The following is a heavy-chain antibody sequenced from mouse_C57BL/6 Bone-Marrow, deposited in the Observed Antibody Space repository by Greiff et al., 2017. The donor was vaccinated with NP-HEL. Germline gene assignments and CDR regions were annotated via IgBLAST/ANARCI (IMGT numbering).Heavy chain of an antibody. D-gene: IGHD2-3*01. CDR2: INPNNGGT. V-gene: IGHV1-26*01. CDR3: ARYDDGSHFDY. J-gene: IGHJ2*01. CDR1: GYTFTDYY. Sequence: VQLKQSGPELVKPGASVKISCKASGYTFTDYYMNWVKQSHGKSLEWIGDINPNNGGTSYNQKFKGKATLTVDKSSSTAYMELRSLTSEDSAVYYCARYDDGSHFDYWGQGTTLTVSS.